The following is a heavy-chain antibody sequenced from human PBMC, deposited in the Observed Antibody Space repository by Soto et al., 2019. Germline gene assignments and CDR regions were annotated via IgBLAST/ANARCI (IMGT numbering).Heavy chain of an antibody. CDR2: ISGSGGSA. J-gene: IGHJ3*01. Sequence: EVQLLESGGGLVQPGGSLRLSCAASGFTFSSYAMSWVRQAPGKGLEWVSAISGSGGSAYYADSVKGRFTISRDNSKNTLYLQMNSLRAEDTAVYYCAKDLIPMVRGAIDAFDFWGQGTMVTVSS. V-gene: IGHV3-23*01. CDR1: GFTFSSYA. D-gene: IGHD3-10*01. CDR3: AKDLIPMVRGAIDAFDF.